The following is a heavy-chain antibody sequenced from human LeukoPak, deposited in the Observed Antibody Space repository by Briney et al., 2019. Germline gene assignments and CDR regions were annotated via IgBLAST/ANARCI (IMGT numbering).Heavy chain of an antibody. Sequence: SETLSLTCAVYGGSFSGYYWSWIRQPPGKGLEWIGEINHSGSTNYNPSLKSRVTISVDTSKNQFSLKLSSVTAADTAVYYCARGHNIWVSRYYYGSGNLYGMDVWGQRTTVTVSS. CDR1: GGSFSGYY. CDR3: ARGHNIWVSRYYYGSGNLYGMDV. V-gene: IGHV4-34*01. CDR2: INHSGST. D-gene: IGHD3-10*01. J-gene: IGHJ6*02.